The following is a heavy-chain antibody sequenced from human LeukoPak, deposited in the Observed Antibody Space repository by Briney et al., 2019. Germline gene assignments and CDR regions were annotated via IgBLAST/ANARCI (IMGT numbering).Heavy chain of an antibody. CDR3: ATVRGGATDRGWFDP. CDR2: IYSSGST. V-gene: IGHV4-59*10. D-gene: IGHD1-26*01. Sequence: PSETLSLTCAVYGGSFSGYYWSWIRQPAGKGLEWIGRIYSSGSTNYNPSLKSRITISVDTSKNQFSLKLTSVTAADTAVYYCATVRGGATDRGWFDPWGQGTLVTVSS. J-gene: IGHJ5*02. CDR1: GGSFSGYY.